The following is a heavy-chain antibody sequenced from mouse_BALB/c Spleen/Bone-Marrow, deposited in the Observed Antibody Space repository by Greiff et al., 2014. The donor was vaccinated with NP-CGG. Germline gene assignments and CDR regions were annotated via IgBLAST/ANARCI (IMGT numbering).Heavy chain of an antibody. J-gene: IGHJ3*01. V-gene: IGHV1S81*02. CDR2: INPSNGGT. Sequence: QVQLKESGAELVKPGASVKLSCKASGYTFTSYYMYWVKQRPGQGLEWIGEINPSNGGTNFNEESKSKATLTVDKSSSTAYMQLSSLTSEDSAVYYCTREGDSPFAYWGQGTLVTVSA. CDR1: GYTFTSYY. CDR3: TREGDSPFAY. D-gene: IGHD2-13*01.